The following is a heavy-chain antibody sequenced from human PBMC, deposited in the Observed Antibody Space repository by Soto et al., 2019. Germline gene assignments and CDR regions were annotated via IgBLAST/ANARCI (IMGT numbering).Heavy chain of an antibody. CDR2: INPKFGDT. D-gene: IGHD3-10*01. CDR1: GYTFSAYY. J-gene: IGHJ6*02. Sequence: QVQLVQSGAEVKEPGDSVRVSCEASGYTFSAYYIHWVRQAPGQGLEWMGWINPKFGDTTYAQDFQGRVTMTRDMSISTVSMELSRLTSDDTAIYYCARNMDYYYGPGSGNGHGVWGQGTTVTVFS. CDR3: ARNMDYYYGPGSGNGHGV. V-gene: IGHV1-2*02.